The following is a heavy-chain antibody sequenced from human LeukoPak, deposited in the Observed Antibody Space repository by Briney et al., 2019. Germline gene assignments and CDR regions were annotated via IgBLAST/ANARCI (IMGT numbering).Heavy chain of an antibody. V-gene: IGHV1-2*02. Sequence: ASVKVSCKASGYTFTGYYMHWVRQAPGQGLEWMGWINPNSGVTNYAQNFQGRVTMTRDTSISTVYMELSRLRSDDTAVYYCARGYCSSTRCYEGSDWFDPWGQGTLVTVSS. J-gene: IGHJ5*02. D-gene: IGHD2-2*01. CDR2: INPNSGVT. CDR3: ARGYCSSTRCYEGSDWFDP. CDR1: GYTFTGYY.